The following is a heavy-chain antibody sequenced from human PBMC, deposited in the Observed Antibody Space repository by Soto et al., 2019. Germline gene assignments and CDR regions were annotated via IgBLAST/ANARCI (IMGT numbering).Heavy chain of an antibody. J-gene: IGHJ5*02. CDR1: GDSVSSNSAA. V-gene: IGHV6-1*01. D-gene: IGHD4-17*01. CDR2: TYYRSKWYN. Sequence: QVPLQQSGPGLVKPSQTLSLTCAISGDSVSSNSAAWNWIRQSPSRGLEWLGRTYYRSKWYNDYAVSVKSRITINPDTSKNQFSLQLNSVTPEDTAVYYCARNLFAGTTHFRVWFDPWGQGTLVTVSS. CDR3: ARNLFAGTTHFRVWFDP.